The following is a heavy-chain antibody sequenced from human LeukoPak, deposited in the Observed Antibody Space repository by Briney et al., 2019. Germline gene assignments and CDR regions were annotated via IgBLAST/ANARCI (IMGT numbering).Heavy chain of an antibody. V-gene: IGHV3-66*04. Sequence: GGSLRLSCAASGFTFSSYAMSWVRQAPGKGLEWVSVIYSGGSTFYVDSVKGRFTVSRDNSKNTLYVEMNGLRVEDTAIYYCARRRYYDSSGYDYYYYGLDVWGQGTTVTVSS. CDR1: GFTFSSYA. CDR2: IYSGGST. CDR3: ARRRYYDSSGYDYYYYGLDV. J-gene: IGHJ6*02. D-gene: IGHD3-22*01.